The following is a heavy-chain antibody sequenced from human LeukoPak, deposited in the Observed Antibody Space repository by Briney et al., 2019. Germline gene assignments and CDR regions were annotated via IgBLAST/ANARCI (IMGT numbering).Heavy chain of an antibody. CDR3: ASRMLYYFDY. D-gene: IGHD2-8*01. CDR1: GFTFSTYN. V-gene: IGHV3-21*04. CDR2: ITSGSNYI. J-gene: IGHJ4*02. Sequence: GGSLRLSCAASGFTFSTYNMNWVRQAPGKGLEWVSSITSGSNYIYYAHSVKGRFTISRDNSKNTLYLQMNSLRAKDTAVYYCASRMLYYFDYWGQGTLVTVSS.